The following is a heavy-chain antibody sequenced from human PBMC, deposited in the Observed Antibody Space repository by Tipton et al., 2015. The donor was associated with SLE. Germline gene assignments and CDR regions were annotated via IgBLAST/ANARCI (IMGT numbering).Heavy chain of an antibody. D-gene: IGHD3-10*01. V-gene: IGHV4-34*01. CDR3: AREWRITSPRFDP. J-gene: IGHJ5*02. Sequence: TLSLTCAVYGGSFSGYYWSWIRQPPGKGLEWIGEINHSGSTNYNPSLKSRVTISVDTSKNQFSLKLSSVTAAGTAVYYCAREWRITSPRFDPWGQGTLVTVSS. CDR1: GGSFSGYY. CDR2: INHSGST.